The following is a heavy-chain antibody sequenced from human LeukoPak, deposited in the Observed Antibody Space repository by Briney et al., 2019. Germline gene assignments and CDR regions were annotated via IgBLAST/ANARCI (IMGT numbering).Heavy chain of an antibody. V-gene: IGHV1-8*01. CDR3: ARGWGIVVENAFDI. D-gene: IGHD3-22*01. CDR2: MYPNSGNT. J-gene: IGHJ3*02. CDR1: GYTFTRYD. Sequence: AAVKVSCKASGYTFTRYDINWVRQATGQGREWMGWMYPNSGNTGYEQKFQGRVTMTRNTSISTAYIELSSLRSEDTAVYYCARGWGIVVENAFDIWGQGAMVTVSS.